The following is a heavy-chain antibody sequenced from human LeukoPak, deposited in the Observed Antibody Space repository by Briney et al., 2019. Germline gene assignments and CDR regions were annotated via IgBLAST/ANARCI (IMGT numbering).Heavy chain of an antibody. V-gene: IGHV3-74*01. J-gene: IGHJ5*02. CDR2: INTDGSNT. CDR3: ARVSRYDGNWFDP. D-gene: IGHD3-3*01. CDR1: GFPFSSYW. Sequence: TGGSLRLSCAVSGFPFSSYWMDWVRQAPGKGPVWVSRINTDGSNTDYADSVKGRFTISRDNSKNTLYLQMNSLRAEDTAVYYCARVSRYDGNWFDPWGQGTLVTVSS.